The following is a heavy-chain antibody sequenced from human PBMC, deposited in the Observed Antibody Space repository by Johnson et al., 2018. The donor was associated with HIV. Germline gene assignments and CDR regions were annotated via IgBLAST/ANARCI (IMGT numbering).Heavy chain of an antibody. D-gene: IGHD3-22*01. CDR3: AKGRPYYYDSSGSPWDAVVI. Sequence: VQLVESGGGVVQPGRSLRLSCAASGFTFDDYAMHWVRQAPGKGLEWVSGICWNSGRKGDAYVVKGRFITSRDYVKNSLYLQMNSLGAEDTALYYCAKGRPYYYDSSGSPWDAVVIWGQGTMVTVSS. V-gene: IGHV3-9*01. J-gene: IGHJ3*02. CDR1: GFTFDDYA. CDR2: ICWNSGRK.